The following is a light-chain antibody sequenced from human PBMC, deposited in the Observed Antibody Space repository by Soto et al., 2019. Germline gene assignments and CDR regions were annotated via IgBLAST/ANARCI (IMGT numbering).Light chain of an antibody. V-gene: IGKV1-13*02. J-gene: IGKJ5*01. Sequence: AIQLTQSPSSLSASVGDRVTITCRASQGISSALAWYQQKPGKAPKLLIYDASSLEGGVPSRFSGSGSGTDFTLTISSLQPEDFATYYCQQFNSYLITFGQGTRLEIK. CDR1: QGISSA. CDR2: DAS. CDR3: QQFNSYLIT.